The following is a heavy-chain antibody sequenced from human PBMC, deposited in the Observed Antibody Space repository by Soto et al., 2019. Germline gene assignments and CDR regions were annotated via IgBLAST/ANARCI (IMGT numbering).Heavy chain of an antibody. V-gene: IGHV4-4*02. CDR3: ARLLSSGSGWMYYLDF. Sequence: QVELQESGPRLVKSSGTLSLTCEVSSGSISTGNWWSWVRQPPGKGLEWIGEIYYTGATNYNQSLKTRVTMTIDKSKVQFSLILTSATAADTAVYYCARLLSSGSGWMYYLDFCGQGILVSVSS. D-gene: IGHD6-25*01. CDR2: IYYTGAT. CDR1: SGSISTGNW. J-gene: IGHJ4*02.